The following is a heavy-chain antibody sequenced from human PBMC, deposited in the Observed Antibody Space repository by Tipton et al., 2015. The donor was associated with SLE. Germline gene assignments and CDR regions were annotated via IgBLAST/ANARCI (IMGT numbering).Heavy chain of an antibody. V-gene: IGHV4-34*01. D-gene: IGHD3/OR15-3a*01. J-gene: IGHJ6*03. CDR3: ARAPGLDRDYYYHYYMDV. CDR1: GGSFSGYY. CDR2: INHSGGT. Sequence: TLSLTCAVYGGSFSGYYWSWIRQPPGKGLEWIGEINHSGGTNYNPSLKSRVTISVDTSKKQFSLKLNSVTAADTAVYYCARAPGLDRDYYYHYYMDVWGKGTTVTVSS.